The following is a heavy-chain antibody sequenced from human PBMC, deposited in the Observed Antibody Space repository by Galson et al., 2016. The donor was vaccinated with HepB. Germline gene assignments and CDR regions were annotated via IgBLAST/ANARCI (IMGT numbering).Heavy chain of an antibody. CDR1: GFSFSHYA. CDR2: ISYDGGIQ. J-gene: IGHJ4*02. CDR3: VRDSGDY. V-gene: IGHV3-30*01. Sequence: SLRLSCAASGFSFSHYAMHWVRQAPGKGLQWVAFISYDGGIQHQADSVKGRFTISRDNSKNTLHLQMNSLRVDDTAMYHCVRDSGDYWGQGNLVTV. D-gene: IGHD1-26*01.